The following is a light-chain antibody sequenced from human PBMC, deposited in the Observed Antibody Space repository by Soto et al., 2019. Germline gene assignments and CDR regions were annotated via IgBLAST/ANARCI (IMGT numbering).Light chain of an antibody. CDR1: HSVPTTY. V-gene: IGKV3-20*01. CDR2: GSS. CDR3: QQCATSPWT. Sequence: EIVLTQSPASLSLSPGERATLSCRASHSVPTTYLAWYQQKPGQAPRVLIYGSSSRATGIPDRFSGSGSGTDFTLTITRMEPEAFALYVCQQCATSPWTFGQGTKVEIK. J-gene: IGKJ1*01.